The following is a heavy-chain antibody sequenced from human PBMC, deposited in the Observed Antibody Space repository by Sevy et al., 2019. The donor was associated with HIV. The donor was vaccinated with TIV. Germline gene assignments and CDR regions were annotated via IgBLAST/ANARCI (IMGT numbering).Heavy chain of an antibody. CDR2: IYPGDSDT. J-gene: IGHJ3*02. CDR1: GYSFTSYW. Sequence: GESLKISCKGSGYSFTSYWIGWVRQMPGKGLEWMGIIYPGDSDTRYSPSFQGQVTISADKSISTADQQWSSLKASDTSMYYCARRPRGYCSGGSCYGAFDIWGQGTMVTVSS. D-gene: IGHD2-15*01. V-gene: IGHV5-51*01. CDR3: ARRPRGYCSGGSCYGAFDI.